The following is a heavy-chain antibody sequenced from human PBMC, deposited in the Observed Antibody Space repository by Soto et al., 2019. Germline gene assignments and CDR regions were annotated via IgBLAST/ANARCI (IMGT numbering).Heavy chain of an antibody. CDR1: GFIFSDYS. CDR3: ARDSYAPHV. CDR2: INIDGSGT. V-gene: IGHV3-74*03. J-gene: IGHJ6*02. D-gene: IGHD4-17*01. Sequence: GGSLRLSCTPSGFIFSDYSMHWVRQAPGKGLVWVSRINIDGSGTTYADSVKGRFTISRDNAKNTVFLEMKNLRAEDTAVYYCARDSYAPHVWGQGTTVTVSS.